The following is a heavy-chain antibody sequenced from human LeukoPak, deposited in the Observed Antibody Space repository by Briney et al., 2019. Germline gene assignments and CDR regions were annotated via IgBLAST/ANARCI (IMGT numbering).Heavy chain of an antibody. V-gene: IGHV3-7*01. CDR2: IKQDGSEK. D-gene: IGHD2-2*02. Sequence: GGSLRLSCAASGFTFSSYWMSWVRQAPGKGLEWVAIIKQDGSEKYYVDSVKGRFTISRDNAKNSLYLQMNSLRAEDTAVYYCARATLGYCSSTSCYTGYFDYWGQGTLVTVSS. CDR3: ARATLGYCSSTSCYTGYFDY. J-gene: IGHJ4*02. CDR1: GFTFSSYW.